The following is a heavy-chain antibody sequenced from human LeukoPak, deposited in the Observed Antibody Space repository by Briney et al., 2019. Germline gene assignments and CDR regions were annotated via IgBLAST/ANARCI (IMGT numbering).Heavy chain of an antibody. Sequence: SQTLSLTCTVSGGSISSGGYYWSWIRQHPGKGLEWIGYIYYSGSTYYNPSLKSRVTISVDTSKNQFSLKLSSVTAADTAVYYCASTLDDSSGCYLGYYYGMDVWGQGTTVTVSS. CDR3: ASTLDDSSGCYLGYYYGMDV. D-gene: IGHD3-22*01. CDR2: IYYSGST. CDR1: GGSISSGGYY. V-gene: IGHV4-31*03. J-gene: IGHJ6*02.